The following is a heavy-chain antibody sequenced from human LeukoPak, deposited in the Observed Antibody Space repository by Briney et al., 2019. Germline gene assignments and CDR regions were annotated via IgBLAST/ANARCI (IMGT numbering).Heavy chain of an antibody. CDR1: GFSFSNAG. CDR3: TTEFKELGSFFYFYYMDV. CDR2: IKTKSEGGTT. V-gene: IGHV3-15*01. D-gene: IGHD3-10*01. J-gene: IGHJ6*03. Sequence: GGSLRLSCAASGFSFSNAGMNWVRQAPGKGLEWVGRIKTKSEGGTTDYAAPAKGRFTISRDDSKNALFLQMDSLKSDDTAMYYCTTEFKELGSFFYFYYMDVWGTGTTVTISS.